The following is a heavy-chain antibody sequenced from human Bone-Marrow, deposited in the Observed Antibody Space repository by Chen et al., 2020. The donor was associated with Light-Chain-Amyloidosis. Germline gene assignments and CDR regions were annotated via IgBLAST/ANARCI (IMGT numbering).Heavy chain of an antibody. CDR2: IWYDGSNK. D-gene: IGHD5-18*01. CDR1: GFTFSSYG. V-gene: IGHV3-33*06. CDR3: AKDQGTWIQLWGGLDY. J-gene: IGHJ4*02. Sequence: QVQLVESGGGVVQPGRSLRLSCAASGFTFSSYGMHWVRQAPGKGLEWVAVIWYDGSNKYYADSVKGRFTISRDNSKNTLYLQMNSLRAEDTAVYYCAKDQGTWIQLWGGLDYWGQGTLVTVSS.